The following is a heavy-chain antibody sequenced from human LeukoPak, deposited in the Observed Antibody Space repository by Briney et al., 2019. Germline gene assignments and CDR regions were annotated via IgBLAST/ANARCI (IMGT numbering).Heavy chain of an antibody. Sequence: SETLSLTCTVSGGSISNYFWSWIRQPPGKGLEWIGFITYSGSTDHNPSLKSRVTISVDASKNRFSLKLTSVTAADTAVYYCVRHTTSGWYQVVYWGPGTLVTVSS. CDR2: ITYSGST. V-gene: IGHV4-59*01. J-gene: IGHJ4*02. D-gene: IGHD6-19*01. CDR3: VRHTTSGWYQVVY. CDR1: GGSISNYF.